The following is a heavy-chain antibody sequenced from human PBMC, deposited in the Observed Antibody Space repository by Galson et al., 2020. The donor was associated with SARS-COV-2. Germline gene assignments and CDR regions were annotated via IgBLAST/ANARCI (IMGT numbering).Heavy chain of an antibody. Sequence: ETSETLSLTCTVSGGSISSSSDYWGWIRQPPGKGLEWIGSIYYRGSTYYNPSLKSRVTISVDTSKNQFSLERSSVIAADTAVYYCERAWRITIFGVLSYGMDVWGQGTTVTGSS. D-gene: IGHD3-3*01. V-gene: IGHV4-39*01. CDR3: ERAWRITIFGVLSYGMDV. J-gene: IGHJ6*02. CDR2: IYYRGST. CDR1: GGSISSSSDY.